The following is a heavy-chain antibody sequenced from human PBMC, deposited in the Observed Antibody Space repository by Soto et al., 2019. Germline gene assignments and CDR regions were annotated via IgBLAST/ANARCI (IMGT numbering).Heavy chain of an antibody. CDR2: INHSGST. D-gene: IGHD3-10*01. J-gene: IGHJ6*03. Sequence: SETLSLTCAVYGGSFSGYYWSWIRQPPGKGLEWIGEINHSGSTNYNPSLKSRVTISVDTSKNQFSLKLSSVTAADTAVYYCARGRGITMVRGVIITPPHYYYYYMDVWGKGTTVTVSS. V-gene: IGHV4-34*01. CDR1: GGSFSGYY. CDR3: ARGRGITMVRGVIITPPHYYYYYMDV.